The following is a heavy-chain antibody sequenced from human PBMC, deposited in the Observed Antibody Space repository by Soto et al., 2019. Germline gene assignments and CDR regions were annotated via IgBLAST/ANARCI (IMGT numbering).Heavy chain of an antibody. Sequence: GGSLRLSCAASGFTFSSYSMNWVRQAPGKGLEWVSSISSSSSYIYYADSVKGRFTISRDNAKNSLYLQMNSLRAEDTAVYYCARATSSDDVRFLEWLPPHGMDVWGQGTTVTVSS. CDR2: ISSSSSYI. CDR1: GFTFSSYS. J-gene: IGHJ6*02. D-gene: IGHD3-3*01. CDR3: ARATSSDDVRFLEWLPPHGMDV. V-gene: IGHV3-21*01.